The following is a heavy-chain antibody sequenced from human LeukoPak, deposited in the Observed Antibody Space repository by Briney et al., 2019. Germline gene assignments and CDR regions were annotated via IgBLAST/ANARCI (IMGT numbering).Heavy chain of an antibody. CDR3: ARVSGGSGSTLYYGMDV. Sequence: GGSLRLSCAASGFTFDDYGMSWVRQAPGKGLEWVSGINWNGGSTGYADSVKGRFTISRDNAKNSLYLQMNSLRAEDTALYYCARVSGGSGSTLYYGMDVWGQGTTVTVSS. V-gene: IGHV3-20*04. J-gene: IGHJ6*02. CDR1: GFTFDDYG. D-gene: IGHD3-10*01. CDR2: INWNGGST.